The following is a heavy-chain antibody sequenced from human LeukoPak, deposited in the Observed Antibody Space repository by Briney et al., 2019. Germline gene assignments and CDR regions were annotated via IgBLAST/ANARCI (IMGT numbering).Heavy chain of an antibody. CDR3: AKDLWGSYSFDY. Sequence: GGSLRLSCAASGFTFSSYGMSWVRQAPGKGLGWVSAISGSGGSTYYADSVKGRFTISRDNSKNTLYLQMNSLRAEDTAVYYCAKDLWGSYSFDYWGQGTLVTVSS. CDR2: ISGSGGST. J-gene: IGHJ4*02. CDR1: GFTFSSYG. V-gene: IGHV3-23*01. D-gene: IGHD3-16*01.